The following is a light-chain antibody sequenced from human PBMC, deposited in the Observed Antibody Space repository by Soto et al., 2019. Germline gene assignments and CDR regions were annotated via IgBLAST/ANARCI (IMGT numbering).Light chain of an antibody. CDR2: KAS. Sequence: DIQMTQSPSTLSGSVGDRVTITCRAGQTISSWLAWYQQKPGKAPKLLIYKASTLKSGVPSRFSGSGSGTEFTLNISSLQPDDFATYYCQHYNIYSEAFGQGTKVELK. J-gene: IGKJ1*01. V-gene: IGKV1-5*03. CDR1: QTISSW. CDR3: QHYNIYSEA.